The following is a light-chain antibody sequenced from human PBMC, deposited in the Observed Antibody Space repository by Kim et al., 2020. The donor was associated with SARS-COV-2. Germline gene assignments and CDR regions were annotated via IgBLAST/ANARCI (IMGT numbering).Light chain of an antibody. J-gene: IGLJ3*02. V-gene: IGLV3-1*01. CDR1: KVGDKY. CDR3: QAWDSSNWV. CDR2: QDS. Sequence: SYELTQPPSVSVSPGQTASITCSGDKVGDKYACWYQQKPGQSPVLVIYQDSKRPSGIPERFSASNSGNTATLTISGTQAMDEADYYCQAWDSSNWVFGGG.